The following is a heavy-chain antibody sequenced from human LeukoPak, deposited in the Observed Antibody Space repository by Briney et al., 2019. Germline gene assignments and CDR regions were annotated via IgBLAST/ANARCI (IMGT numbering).Heavy chain of an antibody. CDR2: IWYDGSNK. CDR1: GFTFSSYG. Sequence: QAGGSLRLSCAASGFTFSSYGMPWVRQAPGKGLEWVAVIWYDGSNKYYADSVKGRFTISRDNSKNTLYLQMNSLRAEDTAVYYCAKAPGGSDYDSSGYYYGFDYWGQGTLVTVSS. D-gene: IGHD3-22*01. J-gene: IGHJ4*02. V-gene: IGHV3-33*06. CDR3: AKAPGGSDYDSSGYYYGFDY.